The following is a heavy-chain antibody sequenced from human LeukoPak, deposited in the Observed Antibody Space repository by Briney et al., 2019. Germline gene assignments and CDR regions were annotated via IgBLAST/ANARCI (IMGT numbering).Heavy chain of an antibody. Sequence: SETLSLTCAVSGISISTYYWRWLRQPAGKGLEWIGRTYTSGNTNYKPSLKSRLTISVDKSKNHLSLKLSSLTAADTAFYYCVGGPSGTAFDNWGHGTLVTVSS. CDR2: TYTSGNT. D-gene: IGHD1-1*01. CDR1: GISISTYY. J-gene: IGHJ4*01. CDR3: VGGPSGTAFDN. V-gene: IGHV4-4*07.